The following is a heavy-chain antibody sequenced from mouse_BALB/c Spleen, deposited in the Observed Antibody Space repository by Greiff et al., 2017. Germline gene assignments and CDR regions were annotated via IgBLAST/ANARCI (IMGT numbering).Heavy chain of an antibody. V-gene: IGHV5-17*02. CDR1: GFTFSSFG. J-gene: IGHJ3*01. CDR3: ARRDDYDGDSFAY. CDR2: ISSGSSTI. Sequence: VQLQQSGGGLVQPGGSRKLSCAASGFTFSSFGMHWVRQAPEKGLEWVAYISSGSSTIYYADTVKGRFTISRDNPKNTLFLQMTSLRSEDTAMYYCARRDDYDGDSFAYWGQGTLVTVSA. D-gene: IGHD2-4*01.